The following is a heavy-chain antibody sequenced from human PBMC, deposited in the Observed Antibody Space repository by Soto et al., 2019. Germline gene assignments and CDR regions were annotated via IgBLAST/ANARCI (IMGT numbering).Heavy chain of an antibody. D-gene: IGHD3-16*01. CDR2: IYYSGST. J-gene: IGHJ4*02. CDR3: ARNALRGWGSDY. CDR1: ACSNSVGSSY. V-gene: IGHV4-31*03. Sequence: LSLTSTVSACSNSVGSSYCSWIRHHTEKGLERIGYIYYSGSTYYNPPLKSRVTISVDTSKTQFTLKLSSVTAADPAVYYCARNALRGWGSDYWGQETLVTVS.